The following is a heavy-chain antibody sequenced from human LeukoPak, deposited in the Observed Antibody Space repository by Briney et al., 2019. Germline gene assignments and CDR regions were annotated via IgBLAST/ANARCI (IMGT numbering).Heavy chain of an antibody. V-gene: IGHV3-53*01. CDR3: AKDRPITGTRPDAFDI. J-gene: IGHJ3*02. D-gene: IGHD1-20*01. CDR1: GFTVSSNY. Sequence: GGSLRLSCAASGFTVSSNYMSWVRQAPGKGLEWVSVIYSGGSTYYADSVKGRFTISRDNSKNTLYLQMNSLRAEDTAVYYCAKDRPITGTRPDAFDIWGQGTMVTVSS. CDR2: IYSGGST.